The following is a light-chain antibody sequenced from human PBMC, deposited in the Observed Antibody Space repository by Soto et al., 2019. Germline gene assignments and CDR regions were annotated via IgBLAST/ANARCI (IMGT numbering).Light chain of an antibody. Sequence: QSALTQPASVSGSPGQSIAISCTGTSSDVGAYNFVSWYQRHPSKAPKLMIYEVSNRPSGVSNRFSGSKSGNTASLTVSGLQAEDEADYYCSSYTTSSTLVFGGGTKLTVL. CDR3: SSYTTSSTLV. CDR2: EVS. J-gene: IGLJ2*01. V-gene: IGLV2-14*01. CDR1: SSDVGAYNF.